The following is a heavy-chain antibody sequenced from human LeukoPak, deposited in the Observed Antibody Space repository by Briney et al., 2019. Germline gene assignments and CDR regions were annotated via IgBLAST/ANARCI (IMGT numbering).Heavy chain of an antibody. J-gene: IGHJ2*01. CDR3: AREAGTGERWYFDL. Sequence: GGSLRLSCAASGFTFSSYSMNWVRRAPGKGLEWVSSIDTSTTYMTYADSVKGRFTISRDNARNSLYLQMNSLRAEDTAVYYCAREAGTGERWYFDLWGRGTLVTVSS. D-gene: IGHD7-27*01. CDR2: IDTSTTYM. V-gene: IGHV3-21*01. CDR1: GFTFSSYS.